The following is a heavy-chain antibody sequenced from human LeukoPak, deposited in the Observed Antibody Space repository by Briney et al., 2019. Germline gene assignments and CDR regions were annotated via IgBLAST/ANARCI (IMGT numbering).Heavy chain of an antibody. CDR3: ARQGRSRGDY. J-gene: IGHJ4*02. Sequence: GESLKISCKGLGLDLTTYWIAWVRQMPGKGLEWMGIIYPGDSDTRYSPSFQGQVTISADKSISTAYLQWSSLKASDTAMYYCARQGRSRGDYWGQGTLVTVSS. CDR2: IYPGDSDT. CDR1: GLDLTTYW. D-gene: IGHD3-10*01. V-gene: IGHV5-51*01.